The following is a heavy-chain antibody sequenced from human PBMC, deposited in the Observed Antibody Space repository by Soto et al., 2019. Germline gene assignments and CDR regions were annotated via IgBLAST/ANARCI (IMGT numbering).Heavy chain of an antibody. Sequence: ESGGGVVQPGRSLRLSCAASGFTFSSYGMHWVRQAPGKGLEWVAVISYDGSNKYYADSVKGRFTISRDNSKNTLYLQMNSLRAEDTAVYYCAKEGGGSGSYYEYYFDYWGQGTLVTVSS. CDR1: GFTFSSYG. CDR3: AKEGGGSGSYYEYYFDY. CDR2: ISYDGSNK. J-gene: IGHJ4*02. D-gene: IGHD3-10*01. V-gene: IGHV3-30*18.